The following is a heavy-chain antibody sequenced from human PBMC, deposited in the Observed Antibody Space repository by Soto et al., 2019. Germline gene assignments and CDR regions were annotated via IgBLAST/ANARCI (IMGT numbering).Heavy chain of an antibody. CDR3: AGYGDYPYYGMDV. V-gene: IGHV4-4*02. CDR2: IYHSGST. J-gene: IGHJ6*02. CDR1: GGSISSSNW. D-gene: IGHD4-17*01. Sequence: QVQLQESGPGLVKPSGTLSLTCAVSGGSISSSNWWSWVRQPPGKALEWIGEIYHSGSTNYYPSPKSRVTISVDKSKNHFSLTLSSVTAAATAVYYCAGYGDYPYYGMDVWGQGTTVTVSS.